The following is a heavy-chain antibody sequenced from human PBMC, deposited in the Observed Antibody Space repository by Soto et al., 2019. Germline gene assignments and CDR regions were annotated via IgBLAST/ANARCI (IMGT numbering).Heavy chain of an antibody. Sequence: EVQLVESGGGLVQPGRSLRLSCAASGFTFDDYAMHWVRQAPGKGPEWVSGISWNSGSIGYADSVKGRFTISRDNAKNSLYLQMNSLRAEDTALYYCAKGVVISYYYYGMDVWGQGTTVTVSS. J-gene: IGHJ6*02. CDR2: ISWNSGSI. V-gene: IGHV3-9*01. CDR1: GFTFDDYA. D-gene: IGHD2-21*01. CDR3: AKGVVISYYYYGMDV.